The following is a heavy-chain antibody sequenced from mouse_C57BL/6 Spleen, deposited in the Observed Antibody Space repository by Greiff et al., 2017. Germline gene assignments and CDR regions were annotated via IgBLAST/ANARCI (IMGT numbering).Heavy chain of an antibody. D-gene: IGHD4-1*01. CDR3: ARSSSHNWAWFAY. CDR1: GYTFTSYW. V-gene: IGHV1-69*01. J-gene: IGHJ3*01. CDR2: IDPSDSYT. Sequence: VQLQQPGAELVMPGASVKLSCKASGYTFTSYWMHWVKQRPGQGLEWIGEIDPSDSYTNYNQKFKGKSTLTVDKSSSTAYMQLSSLTSEDSAVYYCARSSSHNWAWFAYWGQGTLVTVSA.